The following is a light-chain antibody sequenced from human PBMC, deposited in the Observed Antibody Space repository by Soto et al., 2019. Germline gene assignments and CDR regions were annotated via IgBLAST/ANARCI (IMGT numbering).Light chain of an antibody. CDR3: QSYDSSLSGSGV. CDR1: SSNIGAGYD. V-gene: IGLV1-40*01. CDR2: GNS. J-gene: IGLJ1*01. Sequence: QLVLTQPPSVSGAPGQRLTISCTGSSSNIGAGYDVHWYQQLPGTAPKLLIYGNSNRPSGVPDRFSGSKSGTSASLAITGLQAEDEADYYCQSYDSSLSGSGVFGTGTKLTVL.